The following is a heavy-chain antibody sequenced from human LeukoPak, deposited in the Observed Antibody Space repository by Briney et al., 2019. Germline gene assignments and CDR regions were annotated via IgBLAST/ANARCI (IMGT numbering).Heavy chain of an antibody. CDR3: ARGRRYGGSYLGAFDI. CDR1: GGSFSGYY. CDR2: INHSGST. J-gene: IGHJ3*02. D-gene: IGHD1-26*01. V-gene: IGHV4-34*01. Sequence: PSETLSLTCAVYGGSFSGYYWSWIRQPPGKGLEWIGEINHSGSTNYNPSLKSRVTISVDTSKNQFSLKLSSVTAADTAVYYCARGRRYGGSYLGAFDIWGQGTMVTVSS.